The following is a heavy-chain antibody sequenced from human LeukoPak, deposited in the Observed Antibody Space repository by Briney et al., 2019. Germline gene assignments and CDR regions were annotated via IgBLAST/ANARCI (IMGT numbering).Heavy chain of an antibody. CDR1: GFTFSSYS. CDR3: ARDSLRLGSSDWSDP. V-gene: IGHV3-21*01. Sequence: GGSLRLSCAASGFTFSSYSMNWVRQAPGKGLEWVSSISSSSSYIYYADSVKGRFTISRDNAKNSLYLQMNSLRAEDTAVYYCARDSLRLGSSDWSDPWGQGTLVTVSS. D-gene: IGHD3-16*01. J-gene: IGHJ5*02. CDR2: ISSSSSYI.